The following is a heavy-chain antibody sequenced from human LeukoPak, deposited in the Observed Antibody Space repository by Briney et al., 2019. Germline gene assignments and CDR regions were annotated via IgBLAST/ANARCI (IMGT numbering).Heavy chain of an antibody. V-gene: IGHV1-3*01. CDR1: GYTFTNYA. D-gene: IGHD3-10*01. J-gene: IGHJ4*02. CDR2: INGGNGNT. CDR3: AREMMFHDYGPGSHDY. Sequence: ASVKVSCKASGYTFTNYAIHWVCQAPGQGLEWMGWINGGNGNTKYSQKFQGRVTITKDTSASTAYMELSSLRSEDTAVYYCAREMMFHDYGPGSHDYWGQGTLVTVSS.